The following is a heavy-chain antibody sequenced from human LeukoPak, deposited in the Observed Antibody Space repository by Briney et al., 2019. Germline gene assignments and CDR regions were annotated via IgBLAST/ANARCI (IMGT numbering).Heavy chain of an antibody. J-gene: IGHJ4*02. CDR2: IYYSGST. CDR1: GGSISSYY. V-gene: IGHV4-59*01. D-gene: IGHD6-19*01. Sequence: SETLSLTCTVSGGSISSYYWSWIRQPPGKGLEWIGYIYYSGSTNYNPSLKSRVTISVDTSKNQFSLKLSSVTAADTAVYYCAAGEQWRSYYFDYWGQGTLVTVSS. CDR3: AAGEQWRSYYFDY.